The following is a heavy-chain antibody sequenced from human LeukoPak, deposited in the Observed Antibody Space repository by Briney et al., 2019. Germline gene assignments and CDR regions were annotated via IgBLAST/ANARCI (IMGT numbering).Heavy chain of an antibody. D-gene: IGHD6-13*01. J-gene: IGHJ6*03. CDR2: INHSGST. CDR3: ARGPTYGAAAGAKRVYYYYYHYMDV. Sequence: SETLSLTCAVYGGSFSGYYWSWIRQPPGKGLEWIGEINHSGSTNYNPSLKSRVTISVDTSKNQFSLKLSSVTAADTAVYYCARGPTYGAAAGAKRVYYYYYHYMDVWGKGTTVTVSS. V-gene: IGHV4-34*01. CDR1: GGSFSGYY.